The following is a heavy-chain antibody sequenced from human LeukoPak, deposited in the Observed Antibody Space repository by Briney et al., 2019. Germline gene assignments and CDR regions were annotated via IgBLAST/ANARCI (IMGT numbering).Heavy chain of an antibody. CDR3: AKTDIAVTDWYFDL. Sequence: GGSLRLSCAASGFTFSTYGMHWVRQAPGEGLEWVALISYDGNNKYYADSVKGRFTISRDNSKNTLYLQMNSLRAEDTAVYYCAKTDIAVTDWYFDLWGRGTLVTVSS. J-gene: IGHJ2*01. CDR1: GFTFSTYG. CDR2: ISYDGNNK. V-gene: IGHV3-30*18. D-gene: IGHD6-19*01.